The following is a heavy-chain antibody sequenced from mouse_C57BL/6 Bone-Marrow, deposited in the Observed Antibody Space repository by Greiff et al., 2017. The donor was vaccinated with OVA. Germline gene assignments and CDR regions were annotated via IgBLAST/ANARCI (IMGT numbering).Heavy chain of an antibody. CDR1: GFTFSSYA. Sequence: DVMLVESGGGLVKPGGSLKLSCAASGFTFSSYAMSWVRQTPEKRLEWVATISDGGSYTYYPDNVKGRFTISRDNAKNNLYLQMSHLKSEDTAMYYCARVEITVYFDYWGQGNTLTVSS. CDR3: ARVEITVYFDY. J-gene: IGHJ2*01. V-gene: IGHV5-4*03. CDR2: ISDGGSYT. D-gene: IGHD2-4*01.